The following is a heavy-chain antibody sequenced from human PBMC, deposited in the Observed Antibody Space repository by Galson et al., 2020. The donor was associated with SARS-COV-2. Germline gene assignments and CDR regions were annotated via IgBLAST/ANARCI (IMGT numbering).Heavy chain of an antibody. CDR3: ARNKGYGDNYFYGMDV. CDR2: ISGSSTNI. Sequence: GESLKISCTASEFTFNSYSMNWVRQAPGKGLEWLSYISGSSTNIYYADSVKGRFSISRDNAKNSLYLQMNSLRDEDTAVYFCARNKGYGDNYFYGMDVWGQGTTVTVSS. V-gene: IGHV3-48*02. D-gene: IGHD4-17*01. J-gene: IGHJ6*02. CDR1: EFTFNSYS.